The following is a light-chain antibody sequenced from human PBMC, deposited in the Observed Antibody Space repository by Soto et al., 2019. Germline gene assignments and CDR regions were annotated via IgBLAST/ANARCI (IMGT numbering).Light chain of an antibody. Sequence: QSVLTQPPSVSAAPGKKVTIYCSGSSSNIGGNSVSWYQQLSGTAPKLLIYDDNKRPSGIPDRFSGSKSGTSATLGITGFQTGDEADYYCGSWDSSLSAYVFGTGTKVTVL. CDR2: DDN. CDR1: SSNIGGNS. J-gene: IGLJ1*01. V-gene: IGLV1-51*01. CDR3: GSWDSSLSAYV.